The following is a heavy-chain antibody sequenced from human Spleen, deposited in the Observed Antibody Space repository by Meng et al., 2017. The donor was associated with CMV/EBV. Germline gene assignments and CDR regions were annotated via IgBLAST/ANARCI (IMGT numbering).Heavy chain of an antibody. V-gene: IGHV4-59*01. CDR3: ARGRYGDYAD. J-gene: IGHJ1*01. CDR2: IYYSGST. D-gene: IGHD4-17*01. Sequence: SETLSLTCSVSGDSISTYYWNWIRQPPGKGLEWIGYIYYSGSTNYNPSLKSRVTISVDTSKNQFSLKLSSVTAADTAVYYCARGRYGDYADWGQGTLVTVSS. CDR1: GDSISTYY.